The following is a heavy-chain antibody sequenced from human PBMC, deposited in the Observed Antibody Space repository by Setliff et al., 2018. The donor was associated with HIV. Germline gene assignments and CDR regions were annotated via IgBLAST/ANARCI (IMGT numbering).Heavy chain of an antibody. CDR2: IYYSGTN. J-gene: IGHJ5*02. CDR1: GFSFRNSFYN. V-gene: IGHV4-39*01. CDR3: ARHRYSSSINWFDP. D-gene: IGHD6-13*01. Sequence: PSETLSLTCNVSGFSFRNSFYNWGWIRQPPGRGLEWIGTIYYSGTNYYNPSLKSRVTMSIDTSQNQFSLKLTSVTATDTAVYYCARHRYSSSINWFDPWGQGTLVTVSS.